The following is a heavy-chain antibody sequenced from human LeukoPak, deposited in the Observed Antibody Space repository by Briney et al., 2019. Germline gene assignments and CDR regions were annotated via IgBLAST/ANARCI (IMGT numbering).Heavy chain of an antibody. CDR1: GFTFSSYG. J-gene: IGHJ4*02. Sequence: PGGSLRPSCAASGFTFSSYGMHWVRQAPGKGLEWVAVISYDGSNKYYADSVKGRFTISRDNSKNTLYLQMNSLRAEDTAVYYCAKEGLYDSSGYPFDYWGQGTLVTVPS. CDR3: AKEGLYDSSGYPFDY. D-gene: IGHD3-22*01. V-gene: IGHV3-30*18. CDR2: ISYDGSNK.